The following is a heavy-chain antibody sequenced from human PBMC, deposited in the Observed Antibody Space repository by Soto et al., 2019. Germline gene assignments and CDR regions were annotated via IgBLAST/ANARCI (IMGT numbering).Heavy chain of an antibody. CDR3: AKSIYYDSSGYYFPLVFGDYYGMDV. CDR2: ISGSGGST. J-gene: IGHJ6*02. CDR1: GFTFSSYA. V-gene: IGHV3-23*01. D-gene: IGHD3-22*01. Sequence: LRLSCAASGFTFSSYAMSWVRQAPGKGLEWVSAISGSGGSTYYADSVKGRFTISRDNSKNTLYLQMNSLRAEDTAVYYCAKSIYYDSSGYYFPLVFGDYYGMDVWGQGTMVTVSS.